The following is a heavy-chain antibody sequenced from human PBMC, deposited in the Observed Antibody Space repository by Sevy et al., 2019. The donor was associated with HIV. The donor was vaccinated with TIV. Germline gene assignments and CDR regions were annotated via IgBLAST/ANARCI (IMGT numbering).Heavy chain of an antibody. CDR2: ISYDGTET. CDR1: GFAFSSHA. D-gene: IGHD6-13*01. CDR3: TRDGGYSIKWYPLY. V-gene: IGHV3-30*01. Sequence: RGSLRLSCAASGFAFSSHAMHWVRQAPGKGLERVAVISYDGTETFYAASVEGRFTISRDNSKNMLSLQINSLRPEDTAVYYCTRDGGYSIKWYPLYWGHGTLVTVSS. J-gene: IGHJ4*01.